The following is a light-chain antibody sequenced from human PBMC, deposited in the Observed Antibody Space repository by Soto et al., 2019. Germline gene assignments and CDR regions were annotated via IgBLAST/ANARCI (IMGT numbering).Light chain of an antibody. Sequence: EIVFTQSPGTLSLSPGGRATLSCRASQSVGGSSLAWYQQRPGQAPRLLIYDTSNRATGIPDRFSGSGSGTDFTLTISRLEPEDFAVYYCQQYHNSPRTFGQGTKVDI. V-gene: IGKV3-20*01. CDR1: QSVGGSS. J-gene: IGKJ1*01. CDR3: QQYHNSPRT. CDR2: DTS.